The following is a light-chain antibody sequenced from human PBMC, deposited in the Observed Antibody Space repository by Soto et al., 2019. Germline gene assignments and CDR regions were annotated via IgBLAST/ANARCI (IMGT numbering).Light chain of an antibody. Sequence: DIHMPQSPSSLSASLGDRVTITFRASQGIRNDVGWFQQKPGKAPKLLIYIASSLQSGVPSRFSDSGYGTEFTITISSLQPEDFATYYCRQHNSYSRTFGQGTKVDIK. CDR3: RQHNSYSRT. J-gene: IGKJ1*01. V-gene: IGKV1-17*01. CDR2: IAS. CDR1: QGIRND.